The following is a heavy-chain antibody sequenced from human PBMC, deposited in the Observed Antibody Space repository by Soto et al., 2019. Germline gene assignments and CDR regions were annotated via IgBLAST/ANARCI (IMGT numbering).Heavy chain of an antibody. Sequence: GGSLRLSCAASGFTFSSYAMIWVRQAPGKGLEWVSAISGSGGSTYYADSVKGRFTISRDNSKNTLYLQMNSLRAEDTAVYYCAKPRGVDYDYFDYWGQGTLVTVSS. V-gene: IGHV3-23*01. CDR2: ISGSGGST. CDR1: GFTFSSYA. D-gene: IGHD4-17*01. J-gene: IGHJ4*02. CDR3: AKPRGVDYDYFDY.